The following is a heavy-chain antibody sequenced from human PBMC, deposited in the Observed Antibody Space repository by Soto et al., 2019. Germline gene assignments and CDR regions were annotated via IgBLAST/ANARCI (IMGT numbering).Heavy chain of an antibody. D-gene: IGHD2-21*01. CDR2: INSVGAIS. CDR3: ASLSGDHSAFCTYRRDA. CDR1: GFTFDTYW. Sequence: GGCLRLSCAASGFTFDTYWMNWFRQAPGKGPGWLSAINSVGAISSYADSVKGRFTISTDNARNTLSLQMNSLRDDDPAVYYCASLSGDHSAFCTYRRDAWGQVTTVTVSS. J-gene: IGHJ6*02. V-gene: IGHV3-74*01.